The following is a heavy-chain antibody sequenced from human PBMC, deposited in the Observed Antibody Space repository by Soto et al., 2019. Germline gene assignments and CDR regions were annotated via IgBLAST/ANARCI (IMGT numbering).Heavy chain of an antibody. V-gene: IGHV1-69*06. D-gene: IGHD3-16*02. Sequence: GASVKVSCKASGGTFSSYAISWVRQAPGRGLEWMGGIIPIFGTANYAQKFQGRVTITADKSTSTAYMELSSLRSEDTAVYYCATHARGGVRLGELSLYYFNYWGQGTLVTVSS. CDR2: IIPIFGTA. J-gene: IGHJ4*02. CDR1: GGTFSSYA. CDR3: ATHARGGVRLGELSLYYFNY.